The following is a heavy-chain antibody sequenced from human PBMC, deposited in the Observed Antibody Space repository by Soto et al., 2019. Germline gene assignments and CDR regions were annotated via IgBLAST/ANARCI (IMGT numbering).Heavy chain of an antibody. CDR2: IIPIFGTA. J-gene: IGHJ4*02. CDR1: GGTFSSYA. V-gene: IGHV1-69*01. CDR3: ARAYGSGSFFDY. Sequence: QVQLVQSGAEVKKPGSSVKVSCKASGGTFSSYAISWVRQAPGQGLEWMGGIIPIFGTANYEQKFQGRGTITAYESTSTAYMELSSLRSEDTAVYYCARAYGSGSFFDYWGQGTLVTVSS. D-gene: IGHD3-10*01.